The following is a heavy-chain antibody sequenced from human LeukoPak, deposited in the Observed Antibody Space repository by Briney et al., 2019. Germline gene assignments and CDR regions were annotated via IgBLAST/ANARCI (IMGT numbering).Heavy chain of an antibody. V-gene: IGHV1-18*04. CDR1: GYTFTSYY. D-gene: IGHD6-13*01. CDR3: ARATGFGSGIAGARGAPKYYFDY. J-gene: IGHJ4*02. CDR2: ISPYNGNT. Sequence: ASVKVSCKASGYTFTSYYMHWVRQAPGQGLEWMGWISPYNGNTKYAQNLQGRVTMTTDTSTSTAYMELRSLRSDDTAVYYCARATGFGSGIAGARGAPKYYFDYWGQGTLVTVSS.